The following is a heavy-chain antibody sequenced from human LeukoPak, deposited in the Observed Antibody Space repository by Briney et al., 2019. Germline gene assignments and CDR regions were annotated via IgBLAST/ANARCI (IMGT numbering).Heavy chain of an antibody. D-gene: IGHD5-12*01. CDR1: GLTFSNYW. CDR3: VRDGGVSGYDLLDY. J-gene: IGHJ4*02. Sequence: GGSLRLSCAASGLTFSNYWMTWVRQAPGKGLEWVAHINQDGSEEHYMDSVKARFTISRDNAKNSLSLQMNSLRAEDTAVYYCVRDGGVSGYDLLDYWGRGTLVTVSS. V-gene: IGHV3-7*01. CDR2: INQDGSEE.